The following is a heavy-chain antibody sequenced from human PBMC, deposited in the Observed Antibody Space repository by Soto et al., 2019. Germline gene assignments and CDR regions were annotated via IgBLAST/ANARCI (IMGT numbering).Heavy chain of an antibody. V-gene: IGHV4-4*02. CDR1: GGSISSSNW. J-gene: IGHJ6*02. D-gene: IGHD3-10*01. Sequence: SETLSLTCAVSGGSISSSNWWSWVRQPPGKGLEWIGEIYHSGSTNYNPSLKSRVTISVDKSKNQFSLKLSSVTAADTAVYYCARDSRPYYYGSGSYNGYYYGMDVWGQGTTVT. CDR3: ARDSRPYYYGSGSYNGYYYGMDV. CDR2: IYHSGST.